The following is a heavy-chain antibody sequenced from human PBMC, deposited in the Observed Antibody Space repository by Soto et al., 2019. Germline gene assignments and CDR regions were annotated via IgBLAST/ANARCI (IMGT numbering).Heavy chain of an antibody. D-gene: IGHD3-3*01. CDR1: GGSFSGYY. Sequence: SETLSLTCAVYGGSFSGYYWSWIRQPPGKGLEWIGEINHSGSTNYNPSLKSRATISVNTSMNQFSLKLASVTAADTAVYYCARGRIVLRFLEWLPVQEGYYYYYMDVWGKGTTVTVSS. J-gene: IGHJ6*03. CDR3: ARGRIVLRFLEWLPVQEGYYYYYMDV. CDR2: INHSGST. V-gene: IGHV4-34*01.